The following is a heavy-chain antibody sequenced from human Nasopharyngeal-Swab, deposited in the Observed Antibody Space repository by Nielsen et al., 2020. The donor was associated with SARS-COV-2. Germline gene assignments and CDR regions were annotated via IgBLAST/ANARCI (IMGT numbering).Heavy chain of an antibody. CDR2: IKPGGGSA. CDR1: GYTFTRYY. Sequence: ASVKVSCKASGYTFTRYYIHWVRQAPGQGLEWMGIIKPGGGSARYSQNFQGRVTMTRDTSTSTVYMELRSLRSEDTAVYYCARGGDPREVVAATDCFDPWGQGTLVTVSS. CDR3: ARGGDPREVVAATDCFDP. D-gene: IGHD2-15*01. J-gene: IGHJ5*02. V-gene: IGHV1-46*01.